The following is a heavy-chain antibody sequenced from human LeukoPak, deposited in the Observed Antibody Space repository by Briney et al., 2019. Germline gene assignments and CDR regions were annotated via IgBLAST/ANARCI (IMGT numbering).Heavy chain of an antibody. CDR2: IYTSGST. J-gene: IGHJ4*02. Sequence: SETLSLTCTVSGGSISSYYWSWIRQPAGKGLEWIGRIYTSGSTNYNPSLKSRVTMSVDTSKNQFSLKLSSVTAADTAVYYCARDSNSGSYYLLDYWGQGTLVTASS. V-gene: IGHV4-4*07. D-gene: IGHD1-26*01. CDR1: GGSISSYY. CDR3: ARDSNSGSYYLLDY.